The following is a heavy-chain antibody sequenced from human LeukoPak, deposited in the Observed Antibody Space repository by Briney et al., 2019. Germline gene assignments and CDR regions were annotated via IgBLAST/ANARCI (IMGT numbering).Heavy chain of an antibody. V-gene: IGHV4-34*01. CDR3: ARGHPFDY. CDR2: INHSGST. J-gene: IGHJ4*02. CDR1: GGSFSGYY. Sequence: PSETLSLTCAVYGGSFSGYYWSWIRQPPGKGLEWIGEINHSGSTNYNPSLKSRVTISVDTSKNQFSLKLSSVTAADTAVYYCARGHPFDYWGQGTPVTVSS.